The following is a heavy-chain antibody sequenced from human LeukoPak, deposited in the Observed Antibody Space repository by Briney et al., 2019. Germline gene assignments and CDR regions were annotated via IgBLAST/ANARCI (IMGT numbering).Heavy chain of an antibody. CDR1: GFTFSSYG. D-gene: IGHD3-22*01. CDR2: IWYDGSNK. J-gene: IGHJ4*02. CDR3: VRANTYYYDSSGYSPGILDY. Sequence: GGSLRLSCAASGFTFSSYGMHWVRQAPGKGLEWVAVIWYDGSNKYYADSVKGRFTISRDNSKNTLYLQMNSLRAEDTAVYYCVRANTYYYDSSGYSPGILDYWGQGTLVTVSS. V-gene: IGHV3-33*01.